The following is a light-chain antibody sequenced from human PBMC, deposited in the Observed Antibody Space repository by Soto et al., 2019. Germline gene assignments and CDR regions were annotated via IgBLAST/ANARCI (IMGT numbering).Light chain of an antibody. CDR3: QQYNNWPQT. Sequence: ETMMTPSPDTPSVSVGERATLSCLASQSLRSSLAWYQQKPGQAPRLLIYDASTRATGIPARFSGSGSGTDFTLTISGLQSEDFAVYYCQQYNNWPQTFGQGTKVDI. CDR2: DAS. CDR1: QSLRSS. J-gene: IGKJ1*01. V-gene: IGKV3-15*01.